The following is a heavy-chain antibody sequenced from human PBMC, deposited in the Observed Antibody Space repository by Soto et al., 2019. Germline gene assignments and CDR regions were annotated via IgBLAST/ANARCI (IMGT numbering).Heavy chain of an antibody. Sequence: QVQLVESGGGVVQPGRSLRLSCAASGFTFRNYAMHWVRQAPGKGLECVAVISYDGGNNFYRDYVKCRFTISRDNSKNTLYLQINSLRYEDTAVYYCARGDREDIAVVIGVRPGEYGVDVWGQGTTVTVSS. V-gene: IGHV3-30-3*01. CDR2: ISYDGGNN. CDR1: GFTFRNYA. J-gene: IGHJ6*02. D-gene: IGHD2-15*01. CDR3: ARGDREDIAVVIGVRPGEYGVDV.